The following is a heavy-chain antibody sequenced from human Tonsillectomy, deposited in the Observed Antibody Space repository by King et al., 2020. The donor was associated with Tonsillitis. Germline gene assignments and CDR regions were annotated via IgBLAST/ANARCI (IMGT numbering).Heavy chain of an antibody. V-gene: IGHV1-18*04. CDR2: ISAYNANT. D-gene: IGHD2-2*01. CDR1: GYTFNNYG. CDR3: ATESLLVPTASHY. J-gene: IGHJ4*02. Sequence: QLVQSGAEVKKPGASVKVSCKASGYTFNNYGFSWVRQAPGQGLEWMGWISAYNANTHYAQELQGRVTMTTDTSTSTAYMELRSLRSDDTAVYYCATESLLVPTASHYWGQGTLVTVSS.